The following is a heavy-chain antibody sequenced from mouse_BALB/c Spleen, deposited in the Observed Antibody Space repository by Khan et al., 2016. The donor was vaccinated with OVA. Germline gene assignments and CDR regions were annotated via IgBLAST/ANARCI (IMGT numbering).Heavy chain of an antibody. CDR2: IYPGTDNT. V-gene: IGHV1-76*01. CDR3: AREEDWYYFDY. Sequence: QVQLKQSGAELVRPGTSVKLSCKASGYIFTSYWIHWVKQRSGQGLEWIARIYPGTDNTYYNENFKDKATLTADKSSSTVNLQLSSLKSEDSAVFVCAREEDWYYFDYWGQGTTLTVSS. J-gene: IGHJ2*01. CDR1: GYIFTSYW.